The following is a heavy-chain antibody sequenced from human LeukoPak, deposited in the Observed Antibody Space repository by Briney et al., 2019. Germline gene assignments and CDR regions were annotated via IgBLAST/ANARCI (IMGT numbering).Heavy chain of an antibody. Sequence: SETLSLTCAVYGGSFSGYYWSWIRQHPGKGLEWIGYIYYSGSTYYNPSLKSRVTISVDTSKNQFSLKLSSVTAADTAVYYCARWAVDAFDIWGQGTMVTVSS. CDR1: GGSFSGYY. V-gene: IGHV4-31*11. CDR3: ARWAVDAFDI. J-gene: IGHJ3*02. CDR2: IYYSGST.